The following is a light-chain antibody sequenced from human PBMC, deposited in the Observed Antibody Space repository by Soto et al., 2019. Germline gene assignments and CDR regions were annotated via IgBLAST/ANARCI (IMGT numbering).Light chain of an antibody. Sequence: QSALTQPASVSGSPGQSITISCTGTSSDVGGYNYVSWYQQNPGKAPKPMIYEVSNRPSGVSNRFSGSKSGNTASLTISGLQAEDEADYYCSSYTSSYTYVFGTGTKLTVL. CDR3: SSYTSSYTYV. J-gene: IGLJ1*01. CDR1: SSDVGGYNY. CDR2: EVS. V-gene: IGLV2-14*01.